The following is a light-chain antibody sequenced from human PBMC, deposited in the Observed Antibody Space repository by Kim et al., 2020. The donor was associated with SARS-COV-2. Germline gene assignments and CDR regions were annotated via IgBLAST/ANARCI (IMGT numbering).Light chain of an antibody. CDR3: SSYAASSNFV. Sequence: QSALTQPASASGSPGQSVTISCTGSSSDVGSYNFVSWYQQHPGNAPKLIIYEVSKRPSGVSDRFSGSKSGNTASLSISGLQAEDEADYYCSSYAASSNFVFGPGTKVTVL. CDR1: SSDVGSYNF. J-gene: IGLJ1*01. CDR2: EVS. V-gene: IGLV2-23*02.